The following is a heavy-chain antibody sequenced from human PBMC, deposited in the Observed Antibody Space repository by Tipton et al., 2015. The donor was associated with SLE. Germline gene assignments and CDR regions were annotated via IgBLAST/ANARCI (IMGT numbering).Heavy chain of an antibody. CDR2: IHHSGIT. J-gene: IGHJ4*02. CDR1: GYSIRDGYY. D-gene: IGHD5-12*01. V-gene: IGHV4-38-2*02. Sequence: TLSLTCNVSGYSIRDGYYWGRIRQAPGKGLERIGTIHHSGITYYNPSLKSRVTISVDTSKNQFSLKVRSVTAADTAVYYCAREYSGYDYRTFDHWGQGTLVTVSS. CDR3: AREYSGYDYRTFDH.